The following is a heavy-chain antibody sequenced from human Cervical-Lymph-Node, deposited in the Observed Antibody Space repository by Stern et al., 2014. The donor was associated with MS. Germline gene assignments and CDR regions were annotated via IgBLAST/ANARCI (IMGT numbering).Heavy chain of an antibody. Sequence: QVQLQESGPGLVKPSETLSLTCTVSGGSISSYYWSWIRQPPGKGLEWIGYIHYSGSTNYNPSFKSRVTISVDTSKNQFSLRLTSVTAADTAVYYCARDGLPAAKEDYYYYYGMDVWGQGTTVTVSS. D-gene: IGHD2-2*01. CDR1: GGSISSYY. J-gene: IGHJ6*02. CDR2: IHYSGST. V-gene: IGHV4-59*01. CDR3: ARDGLPAAKEDYYYYYGMDV.